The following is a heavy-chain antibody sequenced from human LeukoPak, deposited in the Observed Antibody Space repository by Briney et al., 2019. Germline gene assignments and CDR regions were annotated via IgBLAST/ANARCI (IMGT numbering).Heavy chain of an antibody. J-gene: IGHJ4*02. Sequence: HTGGSLRLSCEASGFTFSNYVMGWVRQAPGKGLEWVSSISGRGDERTYTASVKRHFTIFRDNSKNTMNLQMDSLRAEDTALYYCARVRAANTWDMIFDLWGQGTLVTVSS. D-gene: IGHD3-16*01. CDR3: ARVRAANTWDMIFDL. V-gene: IGHV3-23*01. CDR1: GFTFSNYV. CDR2: ISGRGDER.